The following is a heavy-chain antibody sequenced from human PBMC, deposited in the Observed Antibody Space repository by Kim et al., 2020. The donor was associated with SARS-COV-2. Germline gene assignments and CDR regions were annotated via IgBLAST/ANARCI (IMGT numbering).Heavy chain of an antibody. D-gene: IGHD1-26*01. CDR3: ARVGATAASYYYYGMDV. CDR2: ISAYNGNT. CDR1: GYTFTSYG. V-gene: IGHV1-18*01. Sequence: ASVKVSCKASGYTFTSYGNSWVRQAPGQGLEWMGWISAYNGNTNYAQKLQGRVTMTTDTSTSTAYMELRSLRSDDTAVYYCARVGATAASYYYYGMDVWGQGTTVTVSS. J-gene: IGHJ6*02.